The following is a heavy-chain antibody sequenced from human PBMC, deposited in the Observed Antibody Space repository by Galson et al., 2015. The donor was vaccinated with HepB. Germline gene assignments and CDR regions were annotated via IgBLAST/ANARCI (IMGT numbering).Heavy chain of an antibody. Sequence: SLRLSCAASGFTFSDYYMSWIRQAPGKGLEWVSYISSSGSTIYYADSVKGRFTIPRDNAKNSLYLQMNSLRAEDTAVYYCARDEAAPSYYYYYYMDVWGKGTTVTVSS. CDR1: GFTFSDYY. D-gene: IGHD6-13*01. V-gene: IGHV3-11*01. J-gene: IGHJ6*03. CDR2: ISSSGSTI. CDR3: ARDEAAPSYYYYYYMDV.